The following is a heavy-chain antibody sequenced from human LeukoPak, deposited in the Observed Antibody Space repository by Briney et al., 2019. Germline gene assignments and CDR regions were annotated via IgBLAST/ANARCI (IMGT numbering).Heavy chain of an antibody. Sequence: HPGRSLRLSCAASGFTFSSYGMHWVRQAPGKGLEWVAVISYDGSNKYYADSVKGRFTISRDNSKNTLYLQMNSLRAEDTAVYYCARDSGFLEWLLNPWGQGTLVTVSS. CDR2: ISYDGSNK. V-gene: IGHV3-30*03. CDR3: ARDSGFLEWLLNP. D-gene: IGHD3-3*01. CDR1: GFTFSSYG. J-gene: IGHJ5*02.